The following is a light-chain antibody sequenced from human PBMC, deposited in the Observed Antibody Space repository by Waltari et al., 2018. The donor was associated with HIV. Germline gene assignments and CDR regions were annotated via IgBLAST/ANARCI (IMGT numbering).Light chain of an antibody. CDR2: GAS. CDR3: QQYNTYPFT. CDR1: QGISNC. Sequence: DIQMTQSPSSLSASVGDRVNVTCRASQGISNCLAWFQQKPGKAPESLIYGASSLQDGVPSKFSGSGSGTDFTLTISSLQPEDFATYTCQQYNTYPFTFGPGTQVHVK. J-gene: IGKJ3*01. V-gene: IGKV1-16*02.